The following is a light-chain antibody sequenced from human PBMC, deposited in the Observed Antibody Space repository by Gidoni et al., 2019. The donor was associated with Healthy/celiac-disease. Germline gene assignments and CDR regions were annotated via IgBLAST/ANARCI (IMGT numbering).Light chain of an antibody. Sequence: EIVLTPSPATLSSSPGERATLSCRASPSVSSYLAWYQQKPGQAPRLLIYDASNRATGIPARFSGSGSGTDLSLTISSLEPEDFAVYYCQQRSNWPPTFGQGTKVEIK. V-gene: IGKV3-11*01. J-gene: IGKJ1*01. CDR1: PSVSSY. CDR3: QQRSNWPPT. CDR2: DAS.